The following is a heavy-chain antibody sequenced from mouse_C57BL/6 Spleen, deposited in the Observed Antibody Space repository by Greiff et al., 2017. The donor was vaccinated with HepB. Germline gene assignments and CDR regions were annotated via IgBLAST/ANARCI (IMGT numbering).Heavy chain of an antibody. D-gene: IGHD2-3*01. V-gene: IGHV1-15*01. CDR2: IDPETGGT. CDR3: TFDGYYGGFDY. CDR1: GYTFTDYE. Sequence: QVQLKQSGAELVRPGASVTLSCKASGYTFTDYEMHWVKQTPVHGLEWIGAIDPETGGTAYNQKFKGKAILTADKSSSTAYMELRSLTSEDSAVYYCTFDGYYGGFDYWGQGTTLTVSS. J-gene: IGHJ2*01.